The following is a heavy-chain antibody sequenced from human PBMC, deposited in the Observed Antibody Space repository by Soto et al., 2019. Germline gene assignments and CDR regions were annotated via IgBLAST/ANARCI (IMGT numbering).Heavy chain of an antibody. D-gene: IGHD2-2*01. J-gene: IGHJ4*02. CDR1: GVSTSNHY. V-gene: IGHV4-59*11. CDR2: IYYRGTT. CDR3: ARGGGSPYHDHEFDY. Sequence: QVQLQESGPGLVKPSETLSLTCSVSGVSTSNHYWTWIRKPPGQRPEWIGCIYYRGTTNYNASFNSRVTISVDTSKNQFSLKLTSVTTADTAVYYCARGGGSPYHDHEFDYWGQGILVTVSS.